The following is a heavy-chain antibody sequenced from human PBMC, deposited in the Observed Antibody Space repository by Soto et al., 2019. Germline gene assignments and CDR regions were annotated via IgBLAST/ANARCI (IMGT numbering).Heavy chain of an antibody. CDR2: ISGSGGST. J-gene: IGHJ4*02. D-gene: IGHD2-2*01. Sequence: GGSLRLSCAASGFTFSSYAMSWVRQAPGKGLEWVSAISGSGGSTYYADSVKGRFTISRDNSKNTLYLQMNSLRAEDTAVYYCAEFMWSVSAATEEYYFDYWGQGTLVTVSS. CDR3: AEFMWSVSAATEEYYFDY. V-gene: IGHV3-23*01. CDR1: GFTFSSYA.